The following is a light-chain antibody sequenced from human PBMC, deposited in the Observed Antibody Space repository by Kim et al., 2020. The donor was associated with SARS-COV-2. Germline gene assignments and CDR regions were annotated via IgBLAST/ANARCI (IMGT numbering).Light chain of an antibody. CDR3: ETWDSNTRV. V-gene: IGLV4-60*03. CDR2: LEGSGSY. CDR1: SGHSSYI. Sequence: QLVLTQSSSASASLGSSVKLTCTLSSGHSSYIIAWHQQQPGKAPRYLMKLEGSGSYNKGSGVPDRFSGSSSGADRYLTISNLQSEDEADYYCETWDSNTRVFGGGTQADRP. J-gene: IGLJ3*02.